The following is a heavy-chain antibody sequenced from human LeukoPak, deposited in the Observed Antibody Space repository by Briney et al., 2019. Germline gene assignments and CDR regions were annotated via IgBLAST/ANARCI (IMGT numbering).Heavy chain of an antibody. D-gene: IGHD3-10*01. V-gene: IGHV3-23*01. Sequence: GGSLRLSCAAAGFTFSSYAIHWVRQAPGKGLQWVSAISTGGTNTYYADSVQGRFTISRDTSKNTLYLQLNSLRAEDPALYYCAKKSAGSHPFASWGQGTLVTVSS. J-gene: IGHJ4*02. CDR1: GFTFSSYA. CDR3: AKKSAGSHPFAS. CDR2: ISTGGTNT.